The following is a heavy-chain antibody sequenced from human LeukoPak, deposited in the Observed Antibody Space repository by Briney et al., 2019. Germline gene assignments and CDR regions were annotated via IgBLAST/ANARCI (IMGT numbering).Heavy chain of an antibody. CDR2: IYGGGST. D-gene: IGHD3-10*01. V-gene: IGHV3-53*01. J-gene: IGHJ3*02. CDR3: ARFYGSGSWNDAFDI. CDR1: GFTVSSDY. Sequence: PGGSLRLSCAAFGFTVSSDYMSWVRQAPGKGLEWVSDIYGGGSTFYADSVKGRFTISRDNAKNSLFLQMNNLRAEDTAVYYCARFYGSGSWNDAFDIWGQGTMVTVSS.